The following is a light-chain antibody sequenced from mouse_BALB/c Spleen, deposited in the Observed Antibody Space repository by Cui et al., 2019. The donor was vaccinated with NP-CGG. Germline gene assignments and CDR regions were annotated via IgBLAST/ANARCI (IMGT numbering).Light chain of an antibody. CDR3: ALWYSNHWV. CDR1: TGAVTTSNY. V-gene: IGLV1*01. J-gene: IGLJ1*01. CDR2: GTN. Sequence: QAVVTQESALTTSPGETVTLTCRSSTGAVTTSNYANLIPEKPDHLFTGLIGGTNNRAPGVPARFSGSLIGDKAALTITGAQTEDEAIYFCALWYSNHWVFGGGTKLTVL.